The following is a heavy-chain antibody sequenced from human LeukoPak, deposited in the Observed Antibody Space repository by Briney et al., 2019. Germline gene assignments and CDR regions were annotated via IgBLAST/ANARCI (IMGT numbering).Heavy chain of an antibody. Sequence: SETLSLTCTVSGGSISSSSYYWGWIRQPPGKGLEWIGSIYYSGSTYYNPSLKSRVTISVDTSKNQFSLKLSSVTAADTAVYYCASGDIVVVVAATGDAFDIWGQGTMVTVSS. V-gene: IGHV4-39*07. CDR1: GGSISSSSYY. D-gene: IGHD2-15*01. CDR2: IYYSGST. J-gene: IGHJ3*02. CDR3: ASGDIVVVVAATGDAFDI.